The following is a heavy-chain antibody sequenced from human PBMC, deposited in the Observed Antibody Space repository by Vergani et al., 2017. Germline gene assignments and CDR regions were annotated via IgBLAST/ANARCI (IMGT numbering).Heavy chain of an antibody. CDR3: ARPWENDAFDI. Sequence: QVQLQESGPGLVKPSQTLSLTCTVSGGSISSGSYYWSWIRQPAGKGLEWIGRIYTSGSTNYNPSLKSRVTISVDTSKNQFSLKLSSVTAADTAVYYCARPWENDAFDIWGQGTMVTVSS. J-gene: IGHJ3*02. V-gene: IGHV4-61*02. CDR2: IYTSGST. D-gene: IGHD1-26*01. CDR1: GGSISSGSYY.